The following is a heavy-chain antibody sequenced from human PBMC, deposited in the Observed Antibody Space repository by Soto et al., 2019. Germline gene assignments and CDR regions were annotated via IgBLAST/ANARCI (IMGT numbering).Heavy chain of an antibody. CDR1: GFTFSSYA. CDR2: ISGSGGST. Sequence: EVQLLESGGGLVQPGGSLRLSCAASGFTFSSYAMSWVRQAPGKGLEWVSAISGSGGSTYYADSVKGRLTISRDNSKNTLYLQMNNLRAEDTAVYYCAKAVSDFWSGYKPCPYFDYWGQGTLVTVSS. J-gene: IGHJ4*02. D-gene: IGHD3-3*01. CDR3: AKAVSDFWSGYKPCPYFDY. V-gene: IGHV3-23*01.